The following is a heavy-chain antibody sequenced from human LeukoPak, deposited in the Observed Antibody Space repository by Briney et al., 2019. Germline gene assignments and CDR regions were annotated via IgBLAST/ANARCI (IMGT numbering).Heavy chain of an antibody. CDR1: GGTFSSYA. CDR3: AGAPEYYYGSGSYYNDY. D-gene: IGHD3-10*01. CDR2: IIPIFGTA. Sequence: GASVKVSCKASGGTFSSYAISWVRQAPGQGLEWMGGIIPIFGTANYAQKFQGRVTITADESTSTAYMELSSLRSEDTAVYYCAGAPEYYYGSGSYYNDYWGQGTLVTVSS. V-gene: IGHV1-69*13. J-gene: IGHJ4*02.